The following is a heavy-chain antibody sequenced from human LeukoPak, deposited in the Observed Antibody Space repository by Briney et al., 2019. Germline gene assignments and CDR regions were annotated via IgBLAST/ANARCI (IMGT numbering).Heavy chain of an antibody. CDR1: GGTFSSYA. CDR2: IIPIFGTA. J-gene: IGHJ3*01. V-gene: IGHV1-69*06. D-gene: IGHD2-2*02. CDR3: ARWAIPSVKDDAFDL. Sequence: WASVKVSCKASGGTFSSYAISWVRQAPGQGLEWMGGIIPIFGTANYAQKFQGRVTITADKSTSTAYMELSSLRSEDTAVYYCARWAIPSVKDDAFDLWGQGTPVTVSS.